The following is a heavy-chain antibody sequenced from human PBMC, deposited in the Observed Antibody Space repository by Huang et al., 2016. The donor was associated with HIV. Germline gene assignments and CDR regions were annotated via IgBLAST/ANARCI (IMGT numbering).Heavy chain of an antibody. CDR1: GYGFSSYW. J-gene: IGHJ4*02. V-gene: IGHV5-51*01. CDR2: SYPRDSET. D-gene: IGHD5-18*01. Sequence: EVLLVQSGAELKEPGESLKISCKASGYGFSSYWIGGVRQKPGKGREGLGISYPRDSETKYSPSFDGQVTISADKSTRTAYLQWESLKAPDTAIYFCARQVDGFRSHFDFWGQGTLVSVSS. CDR3: ARQVDGFRSHFDF.